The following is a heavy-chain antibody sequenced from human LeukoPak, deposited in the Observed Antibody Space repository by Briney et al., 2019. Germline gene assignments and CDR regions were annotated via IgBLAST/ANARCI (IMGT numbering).Heavy chain of an antibody. D-gene: IGHD1-26*01. CDR1: GFTFSNYG. V-gene: IGHV3-30*18. CDR2: ISYDGSSK. Sequence: PGGSLRLSCAASGFTFSNYGMHWVRQAPGKGLEWVAVISYDGSSKSYADSVKGRFTISRDNSKNTLSLQMNSLRAEDTAVYYCAKDLGWFDPWGQGTLVTVSS. J-gene: IGHJ5*02. CDR3: AKDLGWFDP.